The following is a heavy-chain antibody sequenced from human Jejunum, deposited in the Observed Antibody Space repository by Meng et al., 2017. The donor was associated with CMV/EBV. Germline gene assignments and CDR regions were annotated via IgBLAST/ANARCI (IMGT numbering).Heavy chain of an antibody. CDR3: ARGRSTRTTSYTGKFDY. CDR1: KW. Sequence: KWGREVRQTPGKGREWIGEVSPTASINDNTDIKRRVSISGDRFKNEFSLELTSVTATDTAVYYCARGRSTRTTSYTGKFDYWGQGILVTVSS. CDR2: VSPTASI. D-gene: IGHD3-16*02. J-gene: IGHJ4*02. V-gene: IGHV4-4*02.